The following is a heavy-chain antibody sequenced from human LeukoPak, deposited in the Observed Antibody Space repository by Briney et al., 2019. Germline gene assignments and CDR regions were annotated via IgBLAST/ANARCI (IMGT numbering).Heavy chain of an antibody. CDR2: IWYDGSNK. CDR1: GFTFSSYG. J-gene: IGHJ4*02. CDR3: AKDRGRSGSYFDPEGY. Sequence: GGSLRLSCAASGFTFSSYGMHWVRQAPGKGLEWVAVIWYDGSNKYYADSVKGRFTISRDNSKNTLYLQMNSLRAEDTAVYYCAKDRGRSGSYFDPEGYWGQGTLVTVSS. D-gene: IGHD1-26*01. V-gene: IGHV3-33*06.